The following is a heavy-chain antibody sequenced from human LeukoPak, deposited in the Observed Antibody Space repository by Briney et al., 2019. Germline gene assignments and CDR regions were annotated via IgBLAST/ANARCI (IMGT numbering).Heavy chain of an antibody. V-gene: IGHV3-30*02. CDR2: IRYDGSNK. CDR1: GFTFSSYG. CDR3: AKESAYCGGGCYYLVDS. D-gene: IGHD2-21*01. J-gene: IGHJ4*02. Sequence: PGGSLRLSCAASGFTFSSYGMHWVRQAPGKGLEWVAFIRYDGSNKYYADSVKGRFTISRDNSKNTLYLQMNSLRAEDTAVYYCAKESAYCGGGCYYLVDSWGQGTLVTVSS.